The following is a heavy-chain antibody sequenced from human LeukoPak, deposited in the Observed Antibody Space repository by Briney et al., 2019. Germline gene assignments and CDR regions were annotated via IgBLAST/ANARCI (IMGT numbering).Heavy chain of an antibody. V-gene: IGHV4-31*03. CDR1: GGSISSGGYY. D-gene: IGHD6-13*01. Sequence: SQTLSLTCTVSGGSISSGGYYWSWLPQHPGKGLEWFGYIYYSGSTYYNPSLKSRVTISVDTSKNQFSLKLSSVTAADTAVYSCARWARGESSSWYSTNWFDPWGQGTTVTVSS. J-gene: IGHJ5*02. CDR2: IYYSGST. CDR3: ARWARGESSSWYSTNWFDP.